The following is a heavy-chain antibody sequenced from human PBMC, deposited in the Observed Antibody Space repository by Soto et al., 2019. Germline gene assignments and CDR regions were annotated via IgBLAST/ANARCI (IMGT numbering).Heavy chain of an antibody. J-gene: IGHJ3*02. CDR2: IGTAGDT. V-gene: IGHV3-13*01. CDR1: GFTFSSYD. CDR3: VRLGPGIAAAGTWDDAFDI. D-gene: IGHD6-13*01. Sequence: SLRLSCAASGFTFSSYDMHWVRQATGKGLEWVSAIGTAGDTYYPGSVKGRFTISRENAKNQFSLKLSSVTAADTAVYYCVRLGPGIAAAGTWDDAFDIWGQGTMVTVSS.